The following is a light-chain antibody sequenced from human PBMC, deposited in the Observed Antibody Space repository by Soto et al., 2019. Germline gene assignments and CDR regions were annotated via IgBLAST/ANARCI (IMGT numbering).Light chain of an antibody. CDR1: QSVINNY. Sequence: EFVLTQSPGTLSLSPGERATLSCRASQSVINNYLAWYQQKPGQAPRLLIYGASSRATGIPDRFSGSGSGTDFTLTISSLEPEDFAVYYCQQYGSSPPYTFGQGTRLDIK. CDR3: QQYGSSPPYT. V-gene: IGKV3-20*01. J-gene: IGKJ2*01. CDR2: GAS.